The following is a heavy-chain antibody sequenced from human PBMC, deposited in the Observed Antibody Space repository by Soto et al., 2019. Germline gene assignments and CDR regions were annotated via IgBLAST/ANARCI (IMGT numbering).Heavy chain of an antibody. J-gene: IGHJ4*02. V-gene: IGHV1-18*01. CDR3: ARDQDIVVVVATIDAGDFDY. Sequence: ASVKVSCEDSGYTFTSYGISWVRQAPGQGLEWMGWISAYNGNTNYAQKLQGRVTMTTDTSTSTAYMELRSLRSDDTAVYYCARDQDIVVVVATIDAGDFDYWGQGTLVTVSS. D-gene: IGHD2-15*01. CDR2: ISAYNGNT. CDR1: GYTFTSYG.